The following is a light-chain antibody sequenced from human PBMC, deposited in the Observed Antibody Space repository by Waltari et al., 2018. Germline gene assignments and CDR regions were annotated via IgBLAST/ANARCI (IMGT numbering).Light chain of an antibody. Sequence: DIQMTQSPSTLSASVGDTFIISCRASQSITTSVAWYQQKPGKAPDVLIYGASNLESGVPSRFSGSGSGTEFTLTISSLQPDDFATYYCQQYKSYKTFGQGTRVEIK. CDR3: QQYKSYKT. V-gene: IGKV1-5*03. CDR2: GAS. CDR1: QSITTS. J-gene: IGKJ1*01.